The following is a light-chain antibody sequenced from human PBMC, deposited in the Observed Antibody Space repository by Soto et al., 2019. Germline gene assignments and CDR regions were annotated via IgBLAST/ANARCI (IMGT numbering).Light chain of an antibody. V-gene: IGLV2-23*01. Sequence: QSVLTQPRSVSGSPGQSVTISCTGTSSDVGGYDYVSWYQQHPGRAPKVMIYEDTKRPSGVSNRFSGSRSGNTASLTVSGLQAEDETDYYCCSYAGSSTYVFGTGTKLTVL. CDR2: EDT. CDR1: SSDVGGYDY. J-gene: IGLJ1*01. CDR3: CSYAGSSTYV.